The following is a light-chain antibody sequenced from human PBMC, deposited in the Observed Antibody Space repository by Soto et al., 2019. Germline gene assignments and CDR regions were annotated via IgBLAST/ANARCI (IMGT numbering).Light chain of an antibody. CDR2: RHN. CDR3: APRDASMSGYI. CDR1: SSNIGTNP. Sequence: QSALTQPPPGSGAAGHRITISCSGRSSNIGTNPAKCYQQLPGTAPKLRICRHNYRPSGVPVRFPASKASRSASLAISGRHSEDESDDYCAPRDASMSGYISGTGSKVTVL. J-gene: IGLJ1*01. V-gene: IGLV1-44*01.